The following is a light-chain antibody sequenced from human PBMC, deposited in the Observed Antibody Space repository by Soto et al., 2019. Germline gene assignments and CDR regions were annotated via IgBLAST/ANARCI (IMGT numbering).Light chain of an antibody. Sequence: DIQMTQSPSTLSVSVGDRVTVTYRASQTVYTWLAWYQQKPGKAHKLLIYEASIFNNGVLSRFSGSGSGKYFSLTITSLQPDDFATYYCQQYNDYSPYTFGQGTKVQI. J-gene: IGKJ2*01. CDR1: QTVYTW. CDR3: QQYNDYSPYT. V-gene: IGKV1-5*01. CDR2: EAS.